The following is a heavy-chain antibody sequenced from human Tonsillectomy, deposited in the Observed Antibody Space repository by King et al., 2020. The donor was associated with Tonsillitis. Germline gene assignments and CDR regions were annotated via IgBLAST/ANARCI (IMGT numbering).Heavy chain of an antibody. CDR2: IYYNGST. J-gene: IGHJ5*02. D-gene: IGHD3-10*01. V-gene: IGHV4-59*01. Sequence: HVQLQESGPGLVKPSETLSLTCTVSGGSISSYYWSWIRQPPGKGLEWIGGIYYNGSTNYNPSLKSRVTISVDTSKNQFSLKLISVTAADTAVYFCARDRSGFYYGSGSPAHWFDPWGQGTLVTVSS. CDR1: GGSISSYY. CDR3: ARDRSGFYYGSGSPAHWFDP.